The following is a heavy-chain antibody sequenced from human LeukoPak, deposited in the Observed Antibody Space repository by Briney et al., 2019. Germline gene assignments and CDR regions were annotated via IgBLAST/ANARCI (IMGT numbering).Heavy chain of an antibody. V-gene: IGHV4-59*08. Sequence: SETLSLTCAVYGGSFSAYYWSWIRQPPGKGLEWIGYIYYSGSTNYNPSLKSRVTISVYTSKNQFSLKLSSVTAADTAVYYCARHDGHYFDYCGQGTLVTVSS. J-gene: IGHJ4*02. CDR1: GGSFSAYY. CDR3: ARHDGHYFDY. D-gene: IGHD3/OR15-3a*01. CDR2: IYYSGST.